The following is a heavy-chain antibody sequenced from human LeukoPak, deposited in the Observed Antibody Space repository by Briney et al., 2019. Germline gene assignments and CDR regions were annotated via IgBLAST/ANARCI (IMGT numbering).Heavy chain of an antibody. CDR3: TLRWLL. D-gene: IGHD5-24*01. V-gene: IGHV3-23*01. CDR1: GLTFSRYA. CDR2: ISESGSGT. J-gene: IGHJ4*02. Sequence: GGSLRLSCAVSGLTFSRYAMSWVRQAPGKGLEWVSAISESGSGTYYADSVKGRFTISRHNSKDTLSLQMNSLRAEDTAVYYCTLRWLLWGQGTLVTVSS.